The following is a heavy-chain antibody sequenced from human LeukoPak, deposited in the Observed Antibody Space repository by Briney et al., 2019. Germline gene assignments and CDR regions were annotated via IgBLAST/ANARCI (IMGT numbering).Heavy chain of an antibody. J-gene: IGHJ6*02. V-gene: IGHV3-43*01. CDR2: ISWDGGST. D-gene: IGHD2-15*01. Sequence: PGWSLRLSCAASGFTFDDYTMHWVRQAPGKGLEWVSLISWDGGSTYYADSVKGRFTISRDNSKNSLYLQMNSLRTEDTALYYCAKDMVVRAYYYYGMDVWGQGTTVTVSS. CDR3: AKDMVVRAYYYYGMDV. CDR1: GFTFDDYT.